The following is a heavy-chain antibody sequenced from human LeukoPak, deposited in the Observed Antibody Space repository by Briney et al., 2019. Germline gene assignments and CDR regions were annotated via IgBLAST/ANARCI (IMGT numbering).Heavy chain of an antibody. V-gene: IGHV3-7*04. CDR3: ARDGQQLGF. D-gene: IGHD6-13*01. CDR1: GFTFSSYW. J-gene: IGHJ4*02. Sequence: GVSPRLSCVASGFTFSSYWMSWVRQAPGKGLEWVANIKQDGSEKYYVDSVKGRFTISRDNAKNSLYLQMNSLRVEDTAVYYCARDGQQLGFWGQGTLVIVSS. CDR2: IKQDGSEK.